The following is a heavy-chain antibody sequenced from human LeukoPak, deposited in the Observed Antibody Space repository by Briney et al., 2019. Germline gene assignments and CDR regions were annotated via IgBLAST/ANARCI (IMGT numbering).Heavy chain of an antibody. CDR2: IDPSDSYT. CDR1: GYSFTSYW. D-gene: IGHD3-10*01. V-gene: IGHV5-10-1*01. J-gene: IGHJ4*02. CDR3: ASLYGSGSNQNY. Sequence: GASLRISCKGSGYSFTSYWTSWVRQMPGKGLEWMGRIDPSDSYTNYSPSFQGHVTISADKSISTAYLQWSSLKASDTAMYYCASLYGSGSNQNYWGQGTLVTVSS.